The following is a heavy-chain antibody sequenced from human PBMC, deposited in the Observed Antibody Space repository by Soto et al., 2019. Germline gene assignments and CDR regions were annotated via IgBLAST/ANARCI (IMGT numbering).Heavy chain of an antibody. V-gene: IGHV3-23*01. CDR3: AKGPAAISIRSFDH. J-gene: IGHJ5*02. CDR2: VRGTGGGGGS. D-gene: IGHD2-2*01. Sequence: GSLRLSCAASGFSFSAYAMSWVRQAPGKGLEWVSGVRGTGGGGGSYYSDSVRGRFTVSRDTSKNTLYLQMDTLKAEDTAVYYCAKGPAAISIRSFDHWGQGTLVTVSS. CDR1: GFSFSAYA.